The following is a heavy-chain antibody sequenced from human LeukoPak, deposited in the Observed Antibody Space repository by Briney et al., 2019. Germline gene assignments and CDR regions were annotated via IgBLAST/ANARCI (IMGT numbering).Heavy chain of an antibody. J-gene: IGHJ6*03. CDR3: ARTRVGSIAAAGNYYYYYMDV. V-gene: IGHV1-69*04. CDR2: IIPILGIA. CDR1: GGTFSSYA. Sequence: SVKVSCKASGGTFSSYAISWVRQAPGQGLEWMGRIIPILGIANYAQKFQGRVTITADESTSTAYMELSSLRSEDTAVYYCARTRVGSIAAAGNYYYYYMDVWGKGTTVTVSS. D-gene: IGHD6-13*01.